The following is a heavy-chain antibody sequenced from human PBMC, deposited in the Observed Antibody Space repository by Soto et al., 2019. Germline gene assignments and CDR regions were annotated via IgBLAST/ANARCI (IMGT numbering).Heavy chain of an antibody. CDR3: AKNQGVELVPLATVDWFDP. CDR1: GFIFENFG. V-gene: IGHV3-23*01. Sequence: PGGSLRLSCAASGFIFENFGIIFCRHSPLKWLEWISSISGSGFKKYYADSVKGRFTISRDNSKSTVYLELNNLSAEDTAVYHCAKNQGVELVPLATVDWFDPWGQGSVVTVSS. CDR2: ISGSGFKK. D-gene: IGHD1-26*01. J-gene: IGHJ5*02.